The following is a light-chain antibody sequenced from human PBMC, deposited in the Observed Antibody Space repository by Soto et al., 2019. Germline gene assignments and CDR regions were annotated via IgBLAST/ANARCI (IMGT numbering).Light chain of an antibody. J-gene: IGKJ1*01. CDR2: NAS. V-gene: IGKV1-5*01. CDR1: QRISSW. CDR3: HPFHSYPSWP. Sequence: ESNMTKKHYTQSASVGDRVTITCRVSQRISSWFAWYQQKPGKAPNLLIYNASSLESGVPSRFSGSGSGTEFTLTISSLLPDDFATYYCHPFHSYPSWPSAHGTMA.